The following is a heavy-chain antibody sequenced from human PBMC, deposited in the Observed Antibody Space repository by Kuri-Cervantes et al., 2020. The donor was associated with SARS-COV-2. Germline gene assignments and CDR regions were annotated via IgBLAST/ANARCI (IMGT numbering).Heavy chain of an antibody. D-gene: IGHD2-2*02. J-gene: IGHJ2*01. Sequence: SETLSLTCTVSGYSISSGYYWGWIRQPPGKGLEWIGSIYHSGSTYYNPSLKSRVTISVDTSKNQFSLKLSSVTAADTAVYYCARKEGGDCSSTSCYTIDWYFDLWGRGTLVTVSS. CDR1: GYSISSGYY. CDR2: IYHSGST. V-gene: IGHV4-38-2*02. CDR3: ARKEGGDCSSTSCYTIDWYFDL.